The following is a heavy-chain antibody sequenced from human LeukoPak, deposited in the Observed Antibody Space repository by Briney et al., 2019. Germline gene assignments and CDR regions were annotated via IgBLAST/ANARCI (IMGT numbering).Heavy chain of an antibody. CDR1: GFTVSSNY. V-gene: IGHV3-66*01. CDR2: IYSDGST. D-gene: IGHD3-10*01. J-gene: IGHJ4*02. CDR3: ARCGHLHGCADH. Sequence: GGSLRLSCAASGFTVSSNYMSWVRQAPGRGLEWVSLIYSDGSTAYADSVKGRFTISRDNSKNTLYLQMNSLRAEDTAVYYCARCGHLHGCADHWGQGSLVTVSS.